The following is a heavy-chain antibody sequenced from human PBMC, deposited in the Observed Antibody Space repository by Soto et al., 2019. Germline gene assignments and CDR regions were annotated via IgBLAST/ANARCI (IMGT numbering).Heavy chain of an antibody. CDR3: ASSAMTTVTTFDY. Sequence: PSETLSLTCTVSGGSISSSSYYWGWIRHPPGKGLEWIGSIYYSGSTYYNPSLKSRVTISVDTSKNQFSLKLSSVTAADTAVYYCASSAMTTVTTFDYWGQGTLVTVSS. J-gene: IGHJ4*02. D-gene: IGHD4-17*01. CDR2: IYYSGST. V-gene: IGHV4-39*01. CDR1: GGSISSSSYY.